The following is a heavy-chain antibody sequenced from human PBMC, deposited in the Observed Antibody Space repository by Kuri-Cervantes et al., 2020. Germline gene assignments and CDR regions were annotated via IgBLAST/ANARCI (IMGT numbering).Heavy chain of an antibody. CDR3: ARDPYCGADCYSLSSTAPPFDY. CDR2: ISSSSSTI. CDR1: GFTFSSYS. Sequence: GESLKISCAASGFTFSSYSMNWVRQAPGKGLEWVSYISSSSSTIYYADSVKGRFTISRDNSKNTLCLQMDSLTTEDTAIYYCARDPYCGADCYSLSSTAPPFDYWGQGTLVTVSS. J-gene: IGHJ4*02. V-gene: IGHV3-48*01. D-gene: IGHD2-21*02.